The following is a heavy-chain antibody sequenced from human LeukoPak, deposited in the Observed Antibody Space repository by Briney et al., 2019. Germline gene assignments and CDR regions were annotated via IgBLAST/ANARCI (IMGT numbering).Heavy chain of an antibody. V-gene: IGHV1-18*01. Sequence: ASVKVSCKASGYPFTSYGLTWVRQTPGQGLQWMGWIAAYNGATNYAQIFQGRNSMTTDTSTNTGYMELRSLTSDDTAVYYCAREYSNSENFWGQGTLVTVSS. CDR2: IAAYNGAT. J-gene: IGHJ4*02. CDR1: GYPFTSYG. CDR3: AREYSNSENF. D-gene: IGHD2/OR15-2a*01.